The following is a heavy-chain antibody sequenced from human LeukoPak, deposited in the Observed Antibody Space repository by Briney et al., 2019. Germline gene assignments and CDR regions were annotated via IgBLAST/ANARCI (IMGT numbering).Heavy chain of an antibody. CDR3: ACYDCGDY. CDR2: INTNTGSP. Sequence: GASVKVSCKASGCTFTSYAMNWVRQVPGQGLEWMGWINTNTGSPTYAQAFTGRFVFSLDTSVSTAYLQISSLKTEDTAVYYCACYDCGDYWGQGTLVTVSS. V-gene: IGHV7-4-1*02. J-gene: IGHJ4*02. D-gene: IGHD2-2*01. CDR1: GCTFTSYA.